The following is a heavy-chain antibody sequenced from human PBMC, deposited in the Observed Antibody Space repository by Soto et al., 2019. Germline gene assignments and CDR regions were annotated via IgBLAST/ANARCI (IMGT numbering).Heavy chain of an antibody. J-gene: IGHJ3*02. D-gene: IGHD3-10*01. Sequence: PGGSLRLSCAASGFTFSSYAMHWVRQAPGKGLEWVAVISYDGSNKYYADSVKGRFTISRDNSKNTLYLQMNSLRAEDTAVYYCARASMVRGFDAFDIWGQGTMVTVSS. CDR1: GFTFSSYA. CDR3: ARASMVRGFDAFDI. V-gene: IGHV3-30-3*01. CDR2: ISYDGSNK.